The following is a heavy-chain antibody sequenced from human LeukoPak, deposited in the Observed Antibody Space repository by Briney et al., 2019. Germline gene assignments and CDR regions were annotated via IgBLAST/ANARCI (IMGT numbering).Heavy chain of an antibody. J-gene: IGHJ6*04. D-gene: IGHD3-9*01. V-gene: IGHV1-18*04. CDR3: ARGTPCDILTGYYPNYYGMDV. CDR2: ISAYNGNT. CDR1: GYTFTSYG. Sequence: GASVKVSCKASGYTFTSYGISWVRQAPGQGLEWMGWISAYNGNTNYAQKLQGRVTMTTDTSTSTAYMELRSLRSDDTAVYYCARGTPCDILTGYYPNYYGMDVWGKGTTVTVSS.